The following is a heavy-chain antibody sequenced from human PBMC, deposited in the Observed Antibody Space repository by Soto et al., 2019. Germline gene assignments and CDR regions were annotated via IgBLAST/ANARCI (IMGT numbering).Heavy chain of an antibody. CDR1: GGSISSSNW. D-gene: IGHD2-2*01. V-gene: IGHV4-4*02. J-gene: IGHJ5*02. Sequence: QVQLQESGPGLVKPSETLSLTCGVSGGSISSSNWWNWVRQPPGKGLEWIGEIYHSGSTNYNPSRKSRVTLSVDKSNNQFSLKLTSVTAADTAVYYCARAAGYCTDTRCSNWIDPWGQGTLVTVSS. CDR2: IYHSGST. CDR3: ARAAGYCTDTRCSNWIDP.